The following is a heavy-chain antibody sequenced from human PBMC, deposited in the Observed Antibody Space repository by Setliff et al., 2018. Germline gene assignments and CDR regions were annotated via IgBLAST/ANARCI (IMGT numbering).Heavy chain of an antibody. CDR2: INYSGST. D-gene: IGHD2-15*01. CDR1: GGSISSSSYY. Sequence: SETLSLTCTVSGGSISSSSYYWGWIRQPPGKGLEWVGSINYSGSTYYNPSLKRRVTISVDTSKNQFSLKLSSVTAADTAVYYCARGEAIVVVGDAEGNWFDPWGQGTLVTVSS. J-gene: IGHJ5*02. V-gene: IGHV4-39*07. CDR3: ARGEAIVVVGDAEGNWFDP.